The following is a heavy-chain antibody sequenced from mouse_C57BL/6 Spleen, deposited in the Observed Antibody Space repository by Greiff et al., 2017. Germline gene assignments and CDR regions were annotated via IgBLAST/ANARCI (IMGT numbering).Heavy chain of an antibody. V-gene: IGHV1-18*01. CDR2: INPNNGGT. Sequence: EVQLQQSGPELVTPGASVKIPCKASGYTFTDYNMDWVKQSHGKSLEWIGDINPNNGGTIYNQKFKGKATLTVDKSSSTAYMGLRSLTSEDTAVYYCAREWRAYSNYYAMDYWGQGTSVTVSS. J-gene: IGHJ4*01. CDR1: GYTFTDYN. CDR3: AREWRAYSNYYAMDY. D-gene: IGHD2-5*01.